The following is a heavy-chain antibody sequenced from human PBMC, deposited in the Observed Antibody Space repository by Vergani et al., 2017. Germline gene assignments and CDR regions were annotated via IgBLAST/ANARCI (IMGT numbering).Heavy chain of an antibody. CDR2: ISYDGSNK. CDR1: GFTFSSYA. J-gene: IGHJ1*01. V-gene: IGHV3-30-3*01. CDR3: AVTMIVVVTNSEYFQH. Sequence: QVQLVESGGGVVQPGRSLRLSCAASGFTFSSYAMHWVRQAPGKGLEWVAVISYDGSNKYYADSVKGRFTISRDNSKNTLYLQMNSLRAEDTAVYYCAVTMIVVVTNSEYFQHWGQGTLVTVSS. D-gene: IGHD3-22*01.